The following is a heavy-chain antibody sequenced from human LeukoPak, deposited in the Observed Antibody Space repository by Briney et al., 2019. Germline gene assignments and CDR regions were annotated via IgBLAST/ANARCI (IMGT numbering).Heavy chain of an antibody. CDR3: ARPKSYSGSYNY. CDR2: INHSGST. CDR1: GGSFSGYY. D-gene: IGHD1-26*01. V-gene: IGHV4-34*01. J-gene: IGHJ4*02. Sequence: ASENLSLTCAVYGGSFSGYYWSWIRQPPGKGLEWIGEINHSGSTNYNPSLKSRFTISVDTSKNQFSLKLSSVTAADTAVYYCARPKSYSGSYNYWGQGTLVTVSS.